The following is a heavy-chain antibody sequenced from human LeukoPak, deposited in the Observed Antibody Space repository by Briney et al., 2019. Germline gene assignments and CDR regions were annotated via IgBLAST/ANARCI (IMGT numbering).Heavy chain of an antibody. Sequence: SKTLSLTCTVSGGSISSYYWSWIRQPAGKGLEWIGRIYTSGSTNYNPSLKSRVTMSVDTSKNQFSLKLSSVTAADTAVYYCARDYSNYGGYYYYYYMDVWGKGTTVTVSS. V-gene: IGHV4-4*07. D-gene: IGHD4-11*01. J-gene: IGHJ6*03. CDR2: IYTSGST. CDR3: ARDYSNYGGYYYYYYMDV. CDR1: GGSISSYY.